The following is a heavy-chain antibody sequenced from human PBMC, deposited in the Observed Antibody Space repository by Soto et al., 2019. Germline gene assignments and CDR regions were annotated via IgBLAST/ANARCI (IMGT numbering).Heavy chain of an antibody. CDR1: GGSISSGGYY. Sequence: PSETLSLTCTVSGGSISSGGYYWSWIRQHPGKGLEWIGYIYYSGSTYYNPSLKSRVTISVDTSKNQFSLKLSSVTAADTAVYYCARTRTEPYYFDYWGQGTLVTVSS. CDR3: ARTRTEPYYFDY. CDR2: IYYSGST. J-gene: IGHJ4*02. V-gene: IGHV4-31*03.